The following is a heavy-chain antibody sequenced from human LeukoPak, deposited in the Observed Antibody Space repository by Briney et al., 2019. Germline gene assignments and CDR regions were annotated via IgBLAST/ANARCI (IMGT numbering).Heavy chain of an antibody. CDR3: ARGRGVKYNSDRIYSFDY. CDR1: GGSISSGSYY. CDR2: IYTSGST. D-gene: IGHD1-1*01. J-gene: IGHJ4*02. Sequence: TSETLSLTCTVSGGSISSGSYYWNWIRQPAGKGLEWIGRIYTSGSTNYNPSLKSRVTISVDTSKNQFSLKLSSVTAADTAVYYCARGRGVKYNSDRIYSFDYWGQGTLVTVSS. V-gene: IGHV4-61*02.